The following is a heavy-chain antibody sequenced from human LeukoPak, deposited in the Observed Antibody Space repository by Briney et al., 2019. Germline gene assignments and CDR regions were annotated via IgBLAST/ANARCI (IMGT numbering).Heavy chain of an antibody. V-gene: IGHV1-2*02. CDR2: INPNSGGT. D-gene: IGHD5-24*01. CDR3: AREKGGIEMATIEKLIFDY. Sequence: ASVKVSCKPSGYTFTGYYMHWVRQAPGQGLEWMGWINPNSGGTNYAQKFQGRVTMTRDTSINTAYMELSRLRSDDTAVYYCAREKGGIEMATIEKLIFDYWGQGTLVTVSS. J-gene: IGHJ4*02. CDR1: GYTFTGYY.